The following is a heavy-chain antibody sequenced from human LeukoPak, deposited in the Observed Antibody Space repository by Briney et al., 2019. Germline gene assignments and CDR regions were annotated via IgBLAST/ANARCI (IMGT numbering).Heavy chain of an antibody. CDR3: AEDRFYSGSPRAFDM. CDR2: ISGSGVST. V-gene: IGHV3-23*01. D-gene: IGHD1-26*01. Sequence: GGSLRLSCAASGFTFSSYAMNWVRQAPGKGLEWVSGISGSGVSTYYADSVKGRFTFSRDNSKNTLYLQMNSLRAEDTALYYCAEDRFYSGSPRAFDMWGRGTMVTVSS. J-gene: IGHJ3*02. CDR1: GFTFSSYA.